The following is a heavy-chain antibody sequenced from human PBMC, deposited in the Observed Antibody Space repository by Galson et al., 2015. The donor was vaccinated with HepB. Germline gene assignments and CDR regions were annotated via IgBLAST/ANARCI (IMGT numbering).Heavy chain of an antibody. D-gene: IGHD6-13*01. V-gene: IGHV4-31*11. Sequence: TLSLTCAVYGGSFSGYYWSWIRQHPGKGLEWIGYIYYSGSTYYNPSLKSRVTISVDTSKNQFSLKLSSVTAADTAVYYCASGSPAAGTGGYFDYWGQGTLVTVSS. J-gene: IGHJ4*02. CDR2: IYYSGST. CDR3: ASGSPAAGTGGYFDY. CDR1: GGSFSGYY.